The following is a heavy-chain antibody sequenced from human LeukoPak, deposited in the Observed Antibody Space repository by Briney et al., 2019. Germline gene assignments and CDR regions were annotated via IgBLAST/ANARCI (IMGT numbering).Heavy chain of an antibody. Sequence: GASVKVSCKASGYTFTSYYMHWVRQAPGQGLEWMGWISAYNGNTNYAQKLQGRDTMTTDTSTSTAYMELRSLRSDDTAVYYCARGTYSSSWYTWGQGTLVTVSS. V-gene: IGHV1-18*04. CDR3: ARGTYSSSWYT. J-gene: IGHJ5*02. CDR1: GYTFTSYY. CDR2: ISAYNGNT. D-gene: IGHD6-13*01.